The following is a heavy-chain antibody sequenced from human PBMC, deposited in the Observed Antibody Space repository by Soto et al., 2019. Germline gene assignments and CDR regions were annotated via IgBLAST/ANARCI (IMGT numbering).Heavy chain of an antibody. J-gene: IGHJ4*02. CDR2: IYYAGST. V-gene: IGHV4-59*01. D-gene: IGHD5-18*01. Sequence: PSETLSLTCTVSGGSMIRYYLSWIRQPPGKGLEWIGFIYYAGSTKYNPSLNSRVTISVDTSKNQFSLKLSSVTAADTAVYYCARGEVRVAMDSAYWGQGTLVNVSS. CDR3: ARGEVRVAMDSAY. CDR1: GGSMIRYY.